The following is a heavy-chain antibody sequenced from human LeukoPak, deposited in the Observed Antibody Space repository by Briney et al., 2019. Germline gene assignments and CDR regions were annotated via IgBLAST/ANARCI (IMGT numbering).Heavy chain of an antibody. J-gene: IGHJ6*02. V-gene: IGHV3-23*01. CDR2: ISGSGGST. Sequence: GGSLRLSCAASGFTFSSYAMSWVRQAPGKGLEWVSAISGSGGSTYYADSVKGRFTISRDNSKNTLYLQMNSLRAEDTAVYYCARVIGRQQVVPAHLEDYYYYYGMDVWGQGTTVTVSS. CDR3: ARVIGRQQVVPAHLEDYYYYYGMDV. D-gene: IGHD2-2*01. CDR1: GFTFSSYA.